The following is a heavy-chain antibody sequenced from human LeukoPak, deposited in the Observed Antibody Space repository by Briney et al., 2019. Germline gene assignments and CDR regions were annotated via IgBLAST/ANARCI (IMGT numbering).Heavy chain of an antibody. Sequence: ASVTVSCKASGYTFTAYYMHWVRQAPGQGLEWMGWINPNTGGTDYAQRFQGRVTMTRDTSISTAYMELSSLRSEDTAVYYCARSSIIAAAGPYYFDYWGQGTLVTVSS. D-gene: IGHD6-13*01. CDR3: ARSSIIAAAGPYYFDY. V-gene: IGHV1-2*02. CDR2: INPNTGGT. CDR1: GYTFTAYY. J-gene: IGHJ4*02.